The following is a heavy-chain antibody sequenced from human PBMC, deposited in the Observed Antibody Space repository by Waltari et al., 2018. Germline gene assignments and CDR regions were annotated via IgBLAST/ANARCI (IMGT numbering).Heavy chain of an antibody. CDR3: ARGSVTHDY. D-gene: IGHD4-17*01. Sequence: QVQLQESGPGLVKPSETLSLTCTVSGGSISSHYWSWIRQPPGKGLEWIGYIYYSGSTNYNPSRKSRVTISVDTSKNQCSLKLSSVTAADTAVYYCARGSVTHDYWGQGTLVTVSS. J-gene: IGHJ4*02. V-gene: IGHV4-59*11. CDR2: IYYSGST. CDR1: GGSISSHY.